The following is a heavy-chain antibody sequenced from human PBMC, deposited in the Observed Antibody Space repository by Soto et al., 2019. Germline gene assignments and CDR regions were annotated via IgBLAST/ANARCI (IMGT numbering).Heavy chain of an antibody. CDR3: TRDMVPDCSSTSCYYYYYYYMDV. Sequence: GGSLRLSCTASGFTFGDYAMSWFRQAPGKGLEWVGFIRSKAYGGTTEYAASVKGRFTISRDDSKSIAYLQMNSLKTEDTAVYYCTRDMVPDCSSTSCYYYYYYYMDVWGKGTTVTVSS. D-gene: IGHD2-2*01. J-gene: IGHJ6*03. CDR2: IRSKAYGGTT. V-gene: IGHV3-49*03. CDR1: GFTFGDYA.